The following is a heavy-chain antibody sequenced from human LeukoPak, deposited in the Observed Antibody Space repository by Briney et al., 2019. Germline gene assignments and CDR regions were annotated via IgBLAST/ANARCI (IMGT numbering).Heavy chain of an antibody. D-gene: IGHD3-10*01. CDR2: ISDVEYST. CDR3: AGHGSYIPY. J-gene: IGHJ4*02. V-gene: IGHV3-23*01. Sequence: PGGSLRLSCAASGFTFSNYAMSWVRQAPGKGLEWVSGISDVEYSTYYTDSVKGRFTISRDNSKNTVYPEMNNLRAEDTAVYFCAGHGSYIPYWGQGSLVTVSS. CDR1: GFTFSNYA.